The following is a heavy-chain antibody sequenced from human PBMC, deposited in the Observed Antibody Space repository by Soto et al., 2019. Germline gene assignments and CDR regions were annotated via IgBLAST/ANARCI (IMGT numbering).Heavy chain of an antibody. CDR3: ARGGLGYCRGGSCPSNWFDP. CDR2: ISPYNGNT. V-gene: IGHV1-18*01. Sequence: QVQLVQSGAEVRKPGASVKVSCKASGYTFTNYGITWVRQAPGQGLEWMGWISPYNGNTNYIQNLQGRVTMTTDTSTGTAYMELRSLRSDDTAVYYCARGGLGYCRGGSCPSNWFDPWGQGTLVTVSS. D-gene: IGHD2-15*01. J-gene: IGHJ5*02. CDR1: GYTFTNYG.